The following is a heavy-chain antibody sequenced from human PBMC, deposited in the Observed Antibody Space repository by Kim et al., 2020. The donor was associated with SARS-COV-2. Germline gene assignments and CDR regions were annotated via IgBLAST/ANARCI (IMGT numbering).Heavy chain of an antibody. CDR1: GFTFSSYG. CDR3: ATQSDDYGDYLSYAFDI. J-gene: IGHJ3*02. D-gene: IGHD4-17*01. V-gene: IGHV3-30*03. Sequence: GGSLRLSCAASGFTFSSYGMHWVRQAPGKGLEWVAVISYDGSNKYYADSVKGRFTISRDNSKNTLYLQMNSLRAEDTAVYYCATQSDDYGDYLSYAFDIWGQGTMVTVSS. CDR2: ISYDGSNK.